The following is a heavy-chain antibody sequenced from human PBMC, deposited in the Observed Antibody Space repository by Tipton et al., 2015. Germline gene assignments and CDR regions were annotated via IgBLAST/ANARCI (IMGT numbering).Heavy chain of an antibody. CDR1: GGSINSYY. D-gene: IGHD5-12*01. J-gene: IGHJ4*02. V-gene: IGHV4-59*01. CDR2: IYSSGST. CDR3: ARDFGYSGYDHFDN. Sequence: TLSLTCTVSGGSINSYYWSWIRQPPGKGLEWIGNIYSSGSTNYNPPLKSRITISVDTSKNQLSLKLSSVTAADTAVYYCARDFGYSGYDHFDNWGRGTLVTVSS.